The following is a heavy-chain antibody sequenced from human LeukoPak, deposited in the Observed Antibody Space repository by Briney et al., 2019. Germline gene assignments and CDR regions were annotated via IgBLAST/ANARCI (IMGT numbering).Heavy chain of an antibody. J-gene: IGHJ3*02. CDR2: ISSSGSYI. CDR3: ARASDHDGGSYRWDAFDI. D-gene: IGHD3-16*02. V-gene: IGHV3-21*01. CDR1: TFTFSSYT. Sequence: PGGPLRLSCAASTFTFSSYTMNWVRQAPGTGLEWFASISSSGSYIYYADSLKGRFTVSRDNARKSLYLQMNSLRAEETAVYYCARASDHDGGSYRWDAFDIWGQGTMVTVSS.